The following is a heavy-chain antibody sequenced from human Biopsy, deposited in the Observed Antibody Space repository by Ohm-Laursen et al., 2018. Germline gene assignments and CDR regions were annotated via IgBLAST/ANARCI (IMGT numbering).Heavy chain of an antibody. Sequence: GTLSLTCTVSGGSLSSYSWNWIRQPAGKGLEWIGQIYTSGITNYNSSLKSRVTMSVDTSKNKFSLRVSSVTAADTAVYYCARDRDRRGWFDPWGQGTLVTVSS. CDR1: GGSLSSYS. V-gene: IGHV4-4*07. CDR2: IYTSGIT. J-gene: IGHJ5*02. D-gene: IGHD1-14*01. CDR3: ARDRDRRGWFDP.